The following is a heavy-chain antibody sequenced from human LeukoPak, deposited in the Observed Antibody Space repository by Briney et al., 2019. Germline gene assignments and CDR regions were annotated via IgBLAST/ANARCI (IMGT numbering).Heavy chain of an antibody. Sequence: ASVKVSCKASGYTFTGYYMHWVRQAPGQGLEWMGRINPNSGGTNYAQKFQGRVTMTRDTSISTAYMELSRLRSDDTAVYYCARQIRGYSGYDPGVGYWGQGTLVTVS. D-gene: IGHD5-12*01. CDR1: GYTFTGYY. J-gene: IGHJ4*02. V-gene: IGHV1-2*06. CDR2: INPNSGGT. CDR3: ARQIRGYSGYDPGVGY.